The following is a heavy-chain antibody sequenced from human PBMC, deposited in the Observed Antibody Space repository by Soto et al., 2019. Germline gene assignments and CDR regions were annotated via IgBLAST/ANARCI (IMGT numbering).Heavy chain of an antibody. D-gene: IGHD3-22*01. Sequence: GESLKISCKGSGYSFTSYWIGWVRQMPGKGLEWMGIIYPGDSDTRYSPSFQGQVTISADMSISTAYLQWSSLKASNTAMYYCVRPRPYYYDSRGYYYDYWGQGTLVNVSS. CDR3: VRPRPYYYDSRGYYYDY. CDR2: IYPGDSDT. CDR1: GYSFTSYW. J-gene: IGHJ4*02. V-gene: IGHV5-51*01.